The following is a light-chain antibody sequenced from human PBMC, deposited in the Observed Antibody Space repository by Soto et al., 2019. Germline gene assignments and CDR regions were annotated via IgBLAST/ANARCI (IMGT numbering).Light chain of an antibody. Sequence: EKVMTQSPATLSVSPGERATLSCRASQSVSSSYLAWYQQKPGQAPRLLIYDASKRATDIPPRFSGGGSGTEFTLTISSLQSEDFAVYHCHQYNSWSTFGQGTKVDIK. CDR3: HQYNSWST. CDR2: DAS. V-gene: IGKV3-15*01. J-gene: IGKJ1*01. CDR1: QSVSSSY.